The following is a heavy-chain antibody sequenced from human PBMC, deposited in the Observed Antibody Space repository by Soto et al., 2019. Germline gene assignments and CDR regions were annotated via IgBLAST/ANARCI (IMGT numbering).Heavy chain of an antibody. V-gene: IGHV4-31*03. J-gene: IGHJ4*02. CDR1: GGSISSGGYY. CDR2: IYYSGST. D-gene: IGHD3-22*01. CDR3: ARYPKRTYDSSGYYLDY. Sequence: SETLSLTCTVSGGSISSGGYYWSWIRQHPGKGLEWIGYIYYSGSTYYNPSLKSRVTISVDTSKNQFSLKLSSVTAADTAVYYCARYPKRTYDSSGYYLDYWGQGTLVTVSS.